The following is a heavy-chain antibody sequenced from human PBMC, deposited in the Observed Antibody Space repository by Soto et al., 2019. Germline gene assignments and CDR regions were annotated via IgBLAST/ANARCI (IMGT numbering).Heavy chain of an antibody. CDR3: ARFDKAAAGDYYGMAV. CDR2: IYYSGST. Sequence: SETLSLTCTVSGGSISSYYWSWIRQPPGKGLEWIGYIYYSGSTNYNPSLKSRVTISVDTAKNQFSLKLSSVTASDTAVYYCARFDKAAAGDYYGMAVWGQRTTVPVSS. J-gene: IGHJ6*02. D-gene: IGHD6-13*01. V-gene: IGHV4-59*01. CDR1: GGSISSYY.